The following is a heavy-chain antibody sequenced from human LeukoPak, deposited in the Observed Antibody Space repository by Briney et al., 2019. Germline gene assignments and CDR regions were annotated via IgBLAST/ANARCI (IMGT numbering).Heavy chain of an antibody. V-gene: IGHV3-9*01. J-gene: IGHJ4*02. Sequence: PGGSLRLSCAASGFTFSSYSMNWVRQAPGKGLDWVSGISWNSGSIGYADSVKGRFTISRDNAKNSLYLQMNSLRAEDTALYYCAKDWGPGIVALFDYWGQGTLVTVSS. CDR2: ISWNSGSI. CDR1: GFTFSSYS. CDR3: AKDWGPGIVALFDY. D-gene: IGHD3-22*01.